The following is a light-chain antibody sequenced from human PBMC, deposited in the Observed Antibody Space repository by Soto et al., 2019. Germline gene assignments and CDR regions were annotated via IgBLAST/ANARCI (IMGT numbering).Light chain of an antibody. CDR3: TSYTTSSTLI. Sequence: QSVLTQPASVSGSPGQSITISCTGTSSDVGYYNYVSWYQQHPGRAPKLMIYDVSNRPSGVSNRFSGSKSGNTASLTISGLQAEDEADYYCTSYTTSSTLIFGPGTQLTVL. CDR1: SSDVGYYNY. V-gene: IGLV2-14*01. CDR2: DVS. J-gene: IGLJ1*01.